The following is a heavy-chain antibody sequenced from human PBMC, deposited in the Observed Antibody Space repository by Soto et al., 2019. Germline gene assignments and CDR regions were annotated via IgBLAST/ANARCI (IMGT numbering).Heavy chain of an antibody. V-gene: IGHV1-69*06. CDR3: ARNIVGATISYYGMDV. J-gene: IGHJ6*02. D-gene: IGHD1-26*01. Sequence: GASVKVSCKASGGTFSSYAISWVRQAPGRGLEWMGGIIPIFGTANYAQKFQGRVTITADKSTSTAYMELSSLRSEDTAVYYCARNIVGATISYYGMDVWGQGTPVTVSS. CDR1: GGTFSSYA. CDR2: IIPIFGTA.